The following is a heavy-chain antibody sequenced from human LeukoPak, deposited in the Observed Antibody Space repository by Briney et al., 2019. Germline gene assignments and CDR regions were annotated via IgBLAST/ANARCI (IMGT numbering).Heavy chain of an antibody. J-gene: IGHJ2*01. CDR3: ARAFRARYFDR. V-gene: IGHV4-39*01. CDR1: GGSITTSSYY. D-gene: IGHD2/OR15-2a*01. CDR2: IYYSGST. Sequence: SETLSLTCTVSGGSITTSSYYWGWIRQPPGKGLEWIGIIYYSGSTYYNPSLKGRVTISVDTFKNQFSLKLSSVTAADTAVYYCARAFRARYFDRWGRGTLVTVSS.